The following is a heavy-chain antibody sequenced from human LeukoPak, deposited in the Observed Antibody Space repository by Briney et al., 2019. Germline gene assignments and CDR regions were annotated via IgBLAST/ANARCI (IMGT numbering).Heavy chain of an antibody. V-gene: IGHV3-30*04. CDR2: ISYDGSNK. CDR1: GITFSSYA. Sequence: GGSLRLSCAASGITFSSYAMHWVRQAPGKGLEWVAVISYDGSNKYYADSVKGRFTISRDNSKNTLYLQMNSLRAEDTAVYYCAGDYDGYWGQGTLVTVSS. J-gene: IGHJ4*02. D-gene: IGHD5-12*01. CDR3: AGDYDGY.